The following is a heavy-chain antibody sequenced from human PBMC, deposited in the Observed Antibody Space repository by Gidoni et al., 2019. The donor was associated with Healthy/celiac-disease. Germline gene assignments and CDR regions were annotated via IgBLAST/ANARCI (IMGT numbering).Heavy chain of an antibody. D-gene: IGHD3-9*01. CDR3: AKSGDILTGYPYFDY. J-gene: IGHJ4*02. CDR2: ISGSGGST. Sequence: EVQLLESGGGLVQPGGSLRLSCAAAGFTFRSYAMSWVRQAPGKGLEWVSAISGSGGSTYYADSVKGRFTISRDNSKNTLYLQMNSLRAEDTAVYYCAKSGDILTGYPYFDYWGQGTLVTVSS. CDR1: GFTFRSYA. V-gene: IGHV3-23*01.